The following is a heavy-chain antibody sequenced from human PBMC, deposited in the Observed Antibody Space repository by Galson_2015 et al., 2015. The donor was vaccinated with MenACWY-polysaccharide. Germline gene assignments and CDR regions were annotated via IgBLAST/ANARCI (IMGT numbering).Heavy chain of an antibody. V-gene: IGHV3-7*01. D-gene: IGHD3-10*01. CDR2: IKEDGSEK. J-gene: IGHJ4*02. CDR3: ARDTPLRGYFDY. CDR1: GFTFGSYW. Sequence: SLRLSCAASGFTFGSYWMTWVRQAPGKGLEWVASIKEDGSEKHYVDSVKGRFTISRDNAKNSLYLQMSSLRGEDTGVYYCARDTPLRGYFDYWGQGTLVTVSS.